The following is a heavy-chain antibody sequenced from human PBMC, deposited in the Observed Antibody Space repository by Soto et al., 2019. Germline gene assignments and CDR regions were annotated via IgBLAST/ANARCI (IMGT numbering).Heavy chain of an antibody. D-gene: IGHD6-6*01. CDR3: VRYRRSSGPIDY. J-gene: IGHJ4*02. V-gene: IGHV3-7*01. Sequence: EVQLVESGGGLVQPGGSLRLSCVASGFTFSSHWMTWARQTPGKGLEWVANIKQDESEIHYVDSVKGRFTVSRDNAKNSLYMQMNSLRAEDTAVYYCVRYRRSSGPIDYWGQGTQVTVCS. CDR2: IKQDESEI. CDR1: GFTFSSHW.